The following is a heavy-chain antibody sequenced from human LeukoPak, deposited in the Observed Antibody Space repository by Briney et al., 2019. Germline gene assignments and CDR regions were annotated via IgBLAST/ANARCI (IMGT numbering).Heavy chain of an antibody. CDR1: GYSISSGYY. V-gene: IGHV4-38-2*01. Sequence: SEALSLTCAVSGYSISSGYYWGWIRQPPGKGLEWIGNIRHSGSTDYNPSLKSRVSISVDTSKNHFSLKLSSVTAADTAIYYCARVFWNYYFDYWGQGTLVTVSS. CDR3: ARVFWNYYFDY. D-gene: IGHD1-7*01. CDR2: IRHSGST. J-gene: IGHJ4*02.